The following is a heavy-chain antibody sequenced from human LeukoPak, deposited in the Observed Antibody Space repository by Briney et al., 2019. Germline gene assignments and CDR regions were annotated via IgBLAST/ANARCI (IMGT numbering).Heavy chain of an antibody. CDR1: GGSFSGYY. V-gene: IGHV4-34*01. CDR3: ARVVWYSYGYFDY. D-gene: IGHD5-18*01. J-gene: IGHJ4*02. CDR2: ISHSGGT. Sequence: KASETLSLTCAVYGGSFSGYYWSWIRRPPGKGLEWIGEISHSGGTNYNPSLKSRVTISVDTSKDQFSLKLSSVTAADTAVYYCARVVWYSYGYFDYWGQGTLVTVSS.